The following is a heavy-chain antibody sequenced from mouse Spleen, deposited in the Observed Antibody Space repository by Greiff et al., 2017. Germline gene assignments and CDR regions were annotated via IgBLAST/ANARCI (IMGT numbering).Heavy chain of an antibody. V-gene: IGHV1-80*01. Sequence: LVESGAELVKPGASVKISCKASGYAFSSYWMNWVKQRPGKGLEWIGQIYPGDGDTNYNGKFKGKATLTADKSSSTAYMQLSSLTSEDSAVYFCARGDWVYYFDYWGQGTTLTVSS. J-gene: IGHJ2*01. CDR2: IYPGDGDT. CDR3: ARGDWVYYFDY. CDR1: GYAFSSYW. D-gene: IGHD4-1*01.